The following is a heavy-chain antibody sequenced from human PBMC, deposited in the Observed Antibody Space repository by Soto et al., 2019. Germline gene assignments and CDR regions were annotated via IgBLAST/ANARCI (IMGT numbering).Heavy chain of an antibody. CDR2: IYYCGST. D-gene: IGHD2-2*01. V-gene: IGHV4-39*01. Sequence: QLQLQESGPGLVKPSETLSLTCTVSGGSISSSSYYWGWIRQPPGKGLEWLGSIYYCGSTYYNPSLKSRVSISVDTSKNQFSLKLSSVTAADTAVYYCARTSSTSCPSCRTPNYGMDVWGQGTTVTVSS. CDR3: ARTSSTSCPSCRTPNYGMDV. J-gene: IGHJ6*02. CDR1: GGSISSSSYY.